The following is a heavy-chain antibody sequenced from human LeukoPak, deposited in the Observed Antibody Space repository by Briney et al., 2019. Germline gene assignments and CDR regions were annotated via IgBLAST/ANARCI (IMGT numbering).Heavy chain of an antibody. J-gene: IGHJ6*02. D-gene: IGHD2-15*01. CDR1: GGSFSGYY. CDR2: INHSGST. V-gene: IGHV4-34*01. Sequence: PSDTLSLTCAVYGGSFSGYYWSWIRQPPGKGLEWIGEINHSGSTNYNPSLKSRLTISVDTSKNQFSLKLSSVTAADTAVYYCARRHIVVVVAATPYGMDVWGQGTTVTVSS. CDR3: ARRHIVVVVAATPYGMDV.